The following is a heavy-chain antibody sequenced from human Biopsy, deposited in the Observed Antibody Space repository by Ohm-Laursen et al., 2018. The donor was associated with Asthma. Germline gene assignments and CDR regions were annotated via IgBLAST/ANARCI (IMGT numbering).Heavy chain of an antibody. V-gene: IGHV1-18*01. CDR1: GYTFNSAG. Sequence: GSSVKVSCKTSGYTFNSAGITWVRQAPGQGLEWMGWISVYNGNTKVAQKLQDRVTMITDTSTSTAYMELRSLRSDHTAVYFCARRVDFVSYYCINLWGQGTPVPVPP. CDR3: ARRVDFVSYYCINL. D-gene: IGHD3-16*01. J-gene: IGHJ4*03. CDR2: ISVYNGNT.